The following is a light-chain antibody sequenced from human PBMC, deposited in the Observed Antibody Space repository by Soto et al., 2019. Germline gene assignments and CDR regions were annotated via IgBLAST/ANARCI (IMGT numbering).Light chain of an antibody. CDR1: QSVSNSF. V-gene: IGKV3-20*01. CDR2: GAS. J-gene: IGKJ1*01. CDR3: QQYVTSPWA. Sequence: EIVLTQSPGTLSLSPGERATLSCRASQSVSNSFLAWYQQKPGQAPRRLIYGASNRATGIPDRFSGSGSGTDFTLTISRLEPEDFAVYYCQQYVTSPWAFGQGTKVEIE.